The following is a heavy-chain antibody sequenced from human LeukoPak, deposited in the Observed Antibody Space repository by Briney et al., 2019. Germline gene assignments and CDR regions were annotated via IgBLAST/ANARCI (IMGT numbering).Heavy chain of an antibody. CDR2: ISSSGSTI. V-gene: IGHV3-48*03. Sequence: GGSLRLSCAASGFTFSSYEMNWVRQAPGKGLEWVSYISSSGSTIYYADSVKGRFTISRDNAKNSLYLQMNSLRAEDTAVYYCARDEGFLTMDVWGQGTTVTVSS. CDR1: GFTFSSYE. CDR3: ARDEGFLTMDV. D-gene: IGHD3-10*01. J-gene: IGHJ6*02.